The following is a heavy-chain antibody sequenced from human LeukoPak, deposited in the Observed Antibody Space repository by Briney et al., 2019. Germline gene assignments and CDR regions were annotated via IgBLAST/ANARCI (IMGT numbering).Heavy chain of an antibody. V-gene: IGHV1-18*01. CDR2: ISAYNGDT. J-gene: IGHJ4*02. D-gene: IGHD3-16*01. CDR3: ARSDVWGELHLDY. Sequence: ASVKVSCKASGYTFTDYGFSWVRQAPGQGLEWMGWISAYNGDTNFAQTFQGRVAMTTDTSTSTAYMELRSLTSDDTAVYYCARSDVWGELHLDYWGQGTLVTVSS. CDR1: GYTFTDYG.